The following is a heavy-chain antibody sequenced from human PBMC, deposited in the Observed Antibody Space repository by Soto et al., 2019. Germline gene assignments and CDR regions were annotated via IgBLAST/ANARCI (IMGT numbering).Heavy chain of an antibody. D-gene: IGHD3-22*01. J-gene: IGHJ5*02. CDR3: AGAITMIVVET. Sequence: PSETLSLTCTVSGGSISSYYWSWIRQPPGKGLEWIGYIYYSGSTNYNPSLKSRVTISVDTSKNQFSLKLSSVTAADTAVYYCAGAITMIVVETWGQGTLVTVSS. CDR2: IYYSGST. CDR1: GGSISSYY. V-gene: IGHV4-59*01.